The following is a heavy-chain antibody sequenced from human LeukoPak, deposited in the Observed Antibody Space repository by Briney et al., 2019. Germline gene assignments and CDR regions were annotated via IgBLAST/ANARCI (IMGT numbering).Heavy chain of an antibody. Sequence: GGSLRLSCAASRFTFSSYSMNWVRQAPGKGLEWVSFISSGSSFIYYADSVKGRFTIFRDNAKNSLYLQMNSLRAEDTAVYYCARDPYGLGSYYFDYWGQGTLVTVSS. V-gene: IGHV3-21*01. CDR1: RFTFSSYS. J-gene: IGHJ4*02. D-gene: IGHD3-10*01. CDR3: ARDPYGLGSYYFDY. CDR2: ISSGSSFI.